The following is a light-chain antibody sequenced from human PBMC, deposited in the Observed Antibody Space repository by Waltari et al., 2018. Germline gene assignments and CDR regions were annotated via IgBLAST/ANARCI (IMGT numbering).Light chain of an antibody. CDR1: SGHSSYSSYS. Sequence: QLVLTQSPSASASLGDSVKLTCTLSSGHSSYSSYSIAWHQQQPGKGPRSLMKLNSDGSHKRGDGIPPRFSGSSSGAGRYLTTSSLQSADEADYYCQTWGAGFQIFGGGTKLAVL. CDR3: QTWGAGFQI. V-gene: IGLV4-69*01. J-gene: IGLJ2*01. CDR2: LNSDGSH.